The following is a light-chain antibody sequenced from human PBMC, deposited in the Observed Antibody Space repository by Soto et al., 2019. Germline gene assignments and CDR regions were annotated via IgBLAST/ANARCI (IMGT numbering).Light chain of an antibody. V-gene: IGLV7-43*01. J-gene: IGLJ1*01. CDR3: LLYHGGANV. Sequence: QAVVTQESSLTVSPGGTVTLTCASSTGAVTSGHYTCWFQLRHGQAPRPLIYSTTEKHSWTPDRFSGSLLGGKAALTLSGVQPEDEAEYYCLLYHGGANVFGSGTKVTLL. CDR2: STT. CDR1: TGAVTSGHY.